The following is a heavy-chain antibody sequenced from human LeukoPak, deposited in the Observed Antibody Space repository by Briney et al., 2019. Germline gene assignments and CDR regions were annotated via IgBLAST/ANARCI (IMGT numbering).Heavy chain of an antibody. CDR1: GGTFSSYA. J-gene: IGHJ3*02. CDR2: IIPIFGTA. D-gene: IGHD1-26*01. CDR3: ARDLEVGATESFDI. V-gene: IGHV1-69*13. Sequence: SVKVSCKASGGTFSSYAISWVRQAPGQGLEWMGGIIPIFGTANYAQKFQGRVTITADESTSTAYMELSSLRSEDTAVYYCARDLEVGATESFDIWGQGTMVTVSS.